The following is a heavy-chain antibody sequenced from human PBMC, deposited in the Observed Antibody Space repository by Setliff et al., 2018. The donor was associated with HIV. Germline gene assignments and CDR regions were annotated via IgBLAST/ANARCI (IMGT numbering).Heavy chain of an antibody. J-gene: IGHJ4*02. D-gene: IGHD5-12*01. Sequence: SETLSLTCAVYGGSFSGYYWSWIRQPPGKGLEWIGYIYYSGTADYNPSLKSRATISIDTSNNQFALKLTSMTAADTAVYFCARLKSASGYFGFDSWGQGTLVTVSS. CDR2: IYYSGTA. CDR3: ARLKSASGYFGFDS. V-gene: IGHV4-34*11. CDR1: GGSFSGYY.